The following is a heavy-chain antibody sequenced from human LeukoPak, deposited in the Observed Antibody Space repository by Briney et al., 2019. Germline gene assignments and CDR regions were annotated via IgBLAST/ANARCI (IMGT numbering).Heavy chain of an antibody. V-gene: IGHV3-72*01. D-gene: IGHD3-10*01. CDR3: AKEVMTMVRGIYDY. J-gene: IGHJ4*02. CDR1: GFTFSAHY. Sequence: GGSLRLSCAASGFTFSAHYLDWVRQAPGKGLEWVGRSRNKANSYTTEYAASVRGRFTISRDDSKNSLYLQMNSLKIEDTAVYYCAKEVMTMVRGIYDYWGQGTLVTVSS. CDR2: SRNKANSYTT.